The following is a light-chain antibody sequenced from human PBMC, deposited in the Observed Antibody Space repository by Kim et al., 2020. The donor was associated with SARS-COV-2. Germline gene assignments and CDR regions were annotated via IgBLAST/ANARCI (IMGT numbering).Light chain of an antibody. J-gene: IGKJ1*01. CDR3: QQYGSSPRT. CDR2: GAS. Sequence: EIVLTQSPGTLSLPPGERATLSCRASQSVSSNSLAWYQQKAGQAPRLLIYGASTRATGIPDRFSGSGSGTDFTLTISRLEPEDFAVYYCQQYGSSPRTFGQGTKVDIK. CDR1: QSVSSNS. V-gene: IGKV3-20*01.